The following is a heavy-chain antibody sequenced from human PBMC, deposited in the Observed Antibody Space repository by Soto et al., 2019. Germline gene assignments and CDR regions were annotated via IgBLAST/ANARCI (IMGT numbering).Heavy chain of an antibody. CDR2: IIPIFGTA. Sequence: QVQLVQSGAEVKKPGSSVKVSCKASGGTFSSYAISWVRQAPGQGLEWMGGIIPIFGTATYAQKFQGRVTITADESTSTAYMELSSLRSEDTAVYYCARAESSSWSNPLWYWGQGTLVTVSS. CDR1: GGTFSSYA. J-gene: IGHJ4*02. V-gene: IGHV1-69*01. D-gene: IGHD6-13*01. CDR3: ARAESSSWSNPLWY.